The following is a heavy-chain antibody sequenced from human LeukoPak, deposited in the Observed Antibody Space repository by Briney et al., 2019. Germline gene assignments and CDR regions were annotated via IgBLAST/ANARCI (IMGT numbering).Heavy chain of an antibody. V-gene: IGHV4-39*01. J-gene: IGHJ3*02. CDR3: ARRIRRDYNSRGAQDAFDI. D-gene: IGHD6-19*01. CDR2: IYSGGSP. CDR1: GGSISGRIYS. Sequence: SETLSLICSVSGGSISGRIYSWGWIRQPPGKGLEWIANIYSGGSPYYSPSLKSRLTISIDTSKDQFSLRLTSVTAADTAVYFCARRIRRDYNSRGAQDAFDIWGQGTVVTVSS.